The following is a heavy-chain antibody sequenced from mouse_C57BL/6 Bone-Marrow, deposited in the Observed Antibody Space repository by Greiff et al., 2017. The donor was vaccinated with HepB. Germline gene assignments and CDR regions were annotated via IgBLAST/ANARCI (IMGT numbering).Heavy chain of an antibody. CDR2: IRSKSSNYAT. D-gene: IGHD2-4*01. CDR1: GFTFNTYA. J-gene: IGHJ1*03. Sequence: EVKVVESGGGLVQPKGSLKLSCAASGFTFNTYAMHWVRQAPGKGLEWVARIRSKSSNYATYYADSVKDRFTISRDDSQSMLYLQMNNLKTEATAMDYCVRDRDYYEYFDVWGTGTTVTVSS. V-gene: IGHV10-3*01. CDR3: VRDRDYYEYFDV.